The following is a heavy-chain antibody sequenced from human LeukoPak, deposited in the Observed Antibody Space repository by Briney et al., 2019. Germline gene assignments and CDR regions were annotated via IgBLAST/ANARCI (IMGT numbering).Heavy chain of an antibody. CDR2: IIPIFGTA. CDR1: GGTFSSYA. CDR3: ATPLHGNYRYYFDY. Sequence: GASVKVSCKASGGTFSSYAISWVRQAPGQGLEWMGGIIPIFGTANYAQKFQGRVTITADESTSTAYMELSSLRSEDTAVYYCATPLHGNYRYYFDYWGQGTLVTVSS. V-gene: IGHV1-69*13. D-gene: IGHD4-11*01. J-gene: IGHJ4*02.